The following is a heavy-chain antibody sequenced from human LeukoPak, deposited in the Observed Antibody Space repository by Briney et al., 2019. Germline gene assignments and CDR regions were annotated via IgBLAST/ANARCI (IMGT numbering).Heavy chain of an antibody. CDR2: INPSGGST. CDR1: GYTFTSYY. J-gene: IGHJ4*02. CDR3: ARAVVGATRGIDY. Sequence: ASVKVSCKASGYTFTSYYMHWVRQAPGQGLEWMGIINPSGGSTSYVQKFQGRVTMTRDTSTSTVYMELSSLRSDDTAVYYCARAVVGATRGIDYWGQGTLVTVS. V-gene: IGHV1-46*01. D-gene: IGHD1-26*01.